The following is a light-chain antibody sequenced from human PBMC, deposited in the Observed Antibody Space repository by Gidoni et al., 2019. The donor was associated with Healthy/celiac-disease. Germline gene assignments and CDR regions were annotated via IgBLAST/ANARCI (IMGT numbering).Light chain of an antibody. Sequence: DIQMTQSPSSLSASVGDRVTITCRASQTISSFLNWYQHKPGKAPKLLIYAASGLQSGVPSRFSGSGSGTDFTLTISSLQPEDFASYYCQQSYSTPLTFGGGTKVEIK. V-gene: IGKV1-39*01. J-gene: IGKJ4*01. CDR2: AAS. CDR3: QQSYSTPLT. CDR1: QTISSF.